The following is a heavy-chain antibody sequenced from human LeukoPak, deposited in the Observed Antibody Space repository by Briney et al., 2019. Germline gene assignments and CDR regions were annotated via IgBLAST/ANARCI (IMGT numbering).Heavy chain of an antibody. Sequence: PGGSLRLSCAASGFTYSSYWMHWVRQAPGKGLVWVSRINPDGSTTNYADSVQGRFTISRDNAKNMLYLQMNSLRADDTAVYYCVRDLRESDFWGQGTLVTVSS. V-gene: IGHV3-74*01. J-gene: IGHJ4*02. CDR1: GFTYSSYW. CDR2: INPDGSTT. CDR3: VRDLRESDF.